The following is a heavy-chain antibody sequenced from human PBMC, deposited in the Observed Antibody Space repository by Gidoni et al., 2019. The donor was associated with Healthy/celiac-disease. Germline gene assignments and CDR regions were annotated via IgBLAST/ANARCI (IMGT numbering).Heavy chain of an antibody. CDR2: ISGSGGST. J-gene: IGHJ4*02. CDR1: GFTFSSYA. V-gene: IGHV3-23*01. D-gene: IGHD3-10*01. CDR3: AKGDYYGSGSYFY. Sequence: EVQLLESGGGLVRPGGSLRLSCAPSGFTFSSYAMSWVRQAPGKGLEWVSGISGSGGSTYYADSVKGRFTISRDNSKNTLYLQMNSLRAEDTAVYYCAKGDYYGSGSYFYWGQGTLVTVSS.